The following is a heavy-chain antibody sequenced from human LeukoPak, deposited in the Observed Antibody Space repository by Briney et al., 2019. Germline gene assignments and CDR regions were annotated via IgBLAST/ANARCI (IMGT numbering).Heavy chain of an antibody. J-gene: IGHJ4*02. D-gene: IGHD3-3*01. V-gene: IGHV3-30-3*01. CDR3: ARGITIFGVVTRPDY. Sequence: GRSLRLSCAASGFTFSSYAMHWVRQAPGKGLEWVAVISYDGSSKYYADSVKGRFTISRDNSKNTLYLQMNSLRAEDTAVYSCARGITIFGVVTRPDYWGQGTLVTVSS. CDR2: ISYDGSSK. CDR1: GFTFSSYA.